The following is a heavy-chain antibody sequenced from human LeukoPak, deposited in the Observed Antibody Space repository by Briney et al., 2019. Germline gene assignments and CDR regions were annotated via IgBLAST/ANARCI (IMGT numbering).Heavy chain of an antibody. V-gene: IGHV3-30*02. CDR2: IRYDGSNK. CDR1: GFTFSSYG. Sequence: QTGGSLRLSCAASGFTFSSYGMHWVRQAPGKGLEWVAFIRYDGSNKYYADSVKGRFTISRDNSKNTLYLQMNSLRAEDTAVYYCAKASGTGTTVYYYYYMDVWGKGTTVTISS. CDR3: AKASGTGTTVYYYYYMDV. J-gene: IGHJ6*03. D-gene: IGHD1-1*01.